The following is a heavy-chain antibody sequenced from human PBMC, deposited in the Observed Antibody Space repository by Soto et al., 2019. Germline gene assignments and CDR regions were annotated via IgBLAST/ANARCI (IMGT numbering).Heavy chain of an antibody. CDR2: IIPSYDRT. J-gene: IGHJ4*02. CDR3: ARDPTNDYGDDTFDY. D-gene: IGHD4-17*01. V-gene: IGHV1-69*06. CDR1: GDAFQSYA. Sequence: QVLLLQSGSEVKKPGSSVKFSCKASGDAFQSYAIHWVRQAPGHGLEDMGRIIPSYDRTKYAQKFQGRLTVTADMYTRTVYMELGSLRSDDTAVYYCARDPTNDYGDDTFDYWGQGTKVIVSS.